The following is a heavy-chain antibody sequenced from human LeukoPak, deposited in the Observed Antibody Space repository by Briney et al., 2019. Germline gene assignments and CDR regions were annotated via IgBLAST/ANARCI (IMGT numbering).Heavy chain of an antibody. Sequence: PGGSLRLSCAASGFTFSSYGLSWVRQAPGKGLEWLSSISGSGGSTYYADSVKGRFTISRDNSKNTLYLQLNSLRAEDTTVYYCAKTTYASNSSGWYNHFDYWGQGTLVTVSS. CDR2: ISGSGGST. D-gene: IGHD6-19*01. J-gene: IGHJ4*02. CDR3: AKTTYASNSSGWYNHFDY. CDR1: GFTFSSYG. V-gene: IGHV3-23*01.